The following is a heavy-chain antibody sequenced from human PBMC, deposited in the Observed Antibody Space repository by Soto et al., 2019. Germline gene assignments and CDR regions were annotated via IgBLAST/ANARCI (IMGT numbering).Heavy chain of an antibody. J-gene: IGHJ5*02. CDR2: IIPILGIA. CDR1: GGTFSSYT. Sequence: QVQLVQSGAEVKKPGSSVKVSCKASGGTFSSYTISWVRQAPGQGLEWMGRIIPILGIANYAQKFQGRVTITADKXTXXAYMELSSLRSEDTAVYYCARRDYYGSGSHYWFDPWGQGTLVTVSS. CDR3: ARRDYYGSGSHYWFDP. V-gene: IGHV1-69*02. D-gene: IGHD3-10*01.